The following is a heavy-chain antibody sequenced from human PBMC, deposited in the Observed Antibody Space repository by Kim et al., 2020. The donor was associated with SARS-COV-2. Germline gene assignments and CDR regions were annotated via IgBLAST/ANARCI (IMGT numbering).Heavy chain of an antibody. J-gene: IGHJ3*02. V-gene: IGHV7-4-1*02. D-gene: IGHD3-3*01. CDR2: INTNTGNP. CDR3: ARGLTTMIFGVVIIGDNAFDI. Sequence: ASVKVSCKASGYTFTSYAMNWVRQAPGQGLEWMGWINTNTGNPTYAQGFTGRFVFSLDTSVSTAYLQISSLKAEDTAVYYCARGLTTMIFGVVIIGDNAFDIWGQGTMVTVSS. CDR1: GYTFTSYA.